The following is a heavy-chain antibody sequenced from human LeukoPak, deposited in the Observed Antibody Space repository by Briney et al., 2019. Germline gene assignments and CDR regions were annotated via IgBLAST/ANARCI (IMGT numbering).Heavy chain of an antibody. D-gene: IGHD1-26*01. CDR3: TRGVRGNYYPDYFDY. CDR1: GGSISSSSYY. J-gene: IGHJ4*02. Sequence: KTSETLSLTCTVSGGSISSSSYYWGWIRQPPGKGLEWIGSIYYSGSTYYNPSLKSRVTISVDTSKNQFSLKLSSVTAADTAVYYCTRGVRGNYYPDYFDYWGQGTLVTVSS. CDR2: IYYSGST. V-gene: IGHV4-39*07.